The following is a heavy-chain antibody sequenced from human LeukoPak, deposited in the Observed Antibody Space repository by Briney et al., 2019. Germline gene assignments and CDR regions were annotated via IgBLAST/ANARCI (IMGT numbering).Heavy chain of an antibody. CDR3: ARDDGDWAFDY. Sequence: SQTLSLTCAISGDSFSSNSAAWTWIRQSPSRGLEWLGSTYYRSKLYNDYAVEVKSLISINPDTSKNQFSLQLNSVTPEDTAVYYCARDDGDWAFDYWGQGTLVTVSS. V-gene: IGHV6-1*01. D-gene: IGHD3/OR15-3a*01. CDR1: GDSFSSNSAA. CDR2: TYYRSKLYN. J-gene: IGHJ4*02.